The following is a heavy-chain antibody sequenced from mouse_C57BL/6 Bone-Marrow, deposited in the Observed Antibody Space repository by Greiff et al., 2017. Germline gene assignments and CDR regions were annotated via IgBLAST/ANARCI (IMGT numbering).Heavy chain of an antibody. V-gene: IGHV5-4*01. Sequence: EVHLVESGGGLVKPGGSLKLSCAASGFTFSSYAMSWVRQTPEQRLEWVATISDGGSYTYYPDNVKGRFTISRDNAKNNLYLQLSHLKSENKAMYYWAIGPYSWFAYWGQGTLVTVSA. CDR3: AIGPYSWFAY. D-gene: IGHD1-1*01. J-gene: IGHJ3*01. CDR1: GFTFSSYA. CDR2: ISDGGSYT.